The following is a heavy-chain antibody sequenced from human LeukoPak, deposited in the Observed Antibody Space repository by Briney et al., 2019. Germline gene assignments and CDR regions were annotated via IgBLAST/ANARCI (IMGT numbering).Heavy chain of an antibody. CDR2: ISAYNGNT. CDR1: GYTFTSYG. Sequence: ASVKVSCTASGYTFTSYGISWVRQAPGQGLEWMGWISAYNGNTNYAQKLQGRVTITADESTSTAYMELSSLRSEDTAVYYCARDLVADGSGSYYLIHWGQGTLVTVSS. D-gene: IGHD3-10*01. J-gene: IGHJ4*02. V-gene: IGHV1-18*01. CDR3: ARDLVADGSGSYYLIH.